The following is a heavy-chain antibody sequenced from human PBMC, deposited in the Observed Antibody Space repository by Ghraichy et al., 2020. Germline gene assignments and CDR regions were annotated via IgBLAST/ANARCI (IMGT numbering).Heavy chain of an antibody. CDR3: ARVTYYYDSSGSKYCFGMDV. Sequence: GGSLRLSCAASGFTFSDYWMSWVRQAPGKGLEWVSNIKQDGSERYYVGSVKGRFTFSRDNAENSLYLQMNSLRVEDTAVYYCARVTYYYDSSGSKYCFGMDVWGKGTTVTVSS. CDR2: IKQDGSER. D-gene: IGHD3-22*01. CDR1: GFTFSDYW. V-gene: IGHV3-7*01. J-gene: IGHJ6*04.